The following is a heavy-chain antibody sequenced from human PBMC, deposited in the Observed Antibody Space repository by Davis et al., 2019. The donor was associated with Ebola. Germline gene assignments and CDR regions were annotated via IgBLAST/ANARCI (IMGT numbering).Heavy chain of an antibody. CDR3: ATLGDVVEWLPPSPYYAMDV. J-gene: IGHJ6*02. Sequence: AASVKVSCKASGGTFSSYIISWVRQAPGHGLEWMGRIIPILGIANYAQKFQGRATITADKSTNTAYMELSSLRSEATAVYYCATLGDVVEWLPPSPYYAMDVWGQGTTVTVSS. CDR1: GGTFSSYI. CDR2: IIPILGIA. D-gene: IGHD3-3*01. V-gene: IGHV1-69*02.